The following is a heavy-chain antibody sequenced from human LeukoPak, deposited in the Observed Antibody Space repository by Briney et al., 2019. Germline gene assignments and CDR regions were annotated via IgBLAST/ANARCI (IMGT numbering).Heavy chain of an antibody. CDR2: IYYSGST. V-gene: IGHV4-59*08. CDR3: ARVFGGYSYGTFDY. CDR1: GGSISIYY. J-gene: IGHJ4*02. D-gene: IGHD5-18*01. Sequence: SETLSLTCTVSGGSISIYYWSWIRQPPGKGLEWIGNIYYSGSTNYKASLKSRVTISVDTSKNQFSLKLSSVTAADTAVYYCARVFGGYSYGTFDYWGQGTLVTVSS.